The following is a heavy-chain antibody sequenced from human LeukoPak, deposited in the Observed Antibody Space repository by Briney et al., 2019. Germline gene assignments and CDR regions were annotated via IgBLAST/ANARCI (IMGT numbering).Heavy chain of an antibody. V-gene: IGHV1-69*13. Sequence: ASVKVSCKASGYTFTSYYMHWVRQAPGQGLEWMGGIIPIFGTANYAQKFQGRVTITADESTSTAYMELSSLRSEDTAVYYCARRGDYFDYWGQGTLVTVSS. CDR2: IIPIFGTA. CDR3: ARRGDYFDY. D-gene: IGHD3-10*01. J-gene: IGHJ4*02. CDR1: GYTFTSYY.